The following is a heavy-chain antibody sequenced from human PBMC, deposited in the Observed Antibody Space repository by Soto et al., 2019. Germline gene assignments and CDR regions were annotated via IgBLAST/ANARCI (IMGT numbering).Heavy chain of an antibody. CDR1: GGTFSSYA. Sequence: SVQVSCKASGGTFSSYAISWVRQAPGQGLEWMGGIIPLFGTANYAQKFQGRVTITADKSTSTASMELSSLRSEDTAVYYCARERGSRFLESVYYYYYGMDVRGQGTTVTVSS. CDR2: IIPLFGTA. J-gene: IGHJ6*02. D-gene: IGHD3-3*01. V-gene: IGHV1-69*06. CDR3: ARERGSRFLESVYYYYYGMDV.